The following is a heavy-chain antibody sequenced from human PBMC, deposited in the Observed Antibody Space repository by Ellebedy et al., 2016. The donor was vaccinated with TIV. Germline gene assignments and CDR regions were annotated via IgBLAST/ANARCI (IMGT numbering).Heavy chain of an antibody. Sequence: GESLKISCAASGFTFSSYAMSWVRQAPGKGLEWVSTISGSGGSTLYADSVKGRFTISRDNSKSTLYLQVNSLRAEDTAVYYCAKDNTVTGYYFDYWGQGTLVTVSS. J-gene: IGHJ4*02. D-gene: IGHD1-20*01. V-gene: IGHV3-23*01. CDR2: ISGSGGST. CDR1: GFTFSSYA. CDR3: AKDNTVTGYYFDY.